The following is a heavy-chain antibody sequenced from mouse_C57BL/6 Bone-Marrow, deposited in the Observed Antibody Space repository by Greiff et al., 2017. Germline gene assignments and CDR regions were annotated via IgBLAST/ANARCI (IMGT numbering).Heavy chain of an antibody. CDR3: ATNWD. V-gene: IGHV1-85*01. D-gene: IGHD4-1*01. Sequence: QVQLQQSGPELVKPGASVKLSCKASGYNFPSYDINWVKQRPGPGLEWIGWIYPRDGSNKYNEKFKGKATLTVDTSSSTAYMELHSLTTEDSAVYFGATNWDWGQGTTLTVSS. CDR1: GYNFPSYD. CDR2: IYPRDGSN. J-gene: IGHJ2*01.